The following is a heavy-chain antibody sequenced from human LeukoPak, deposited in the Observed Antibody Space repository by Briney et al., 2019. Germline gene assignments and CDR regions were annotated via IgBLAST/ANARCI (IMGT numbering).Heavy chain of an antibody. V-gene: IGHV3-9*01. Sequence: PGGSLRLSCAASGFTFDDYAMHWVRQAPGKGLEWVSGISWNSGSIGYADSVKGRFAISRDYAKNSLYLQMNSLRAEDTALYYCAKGYGYCYYYYGMDVWGQGTTVTVSS. CDR1: GFTFDDYA. CDR2: ISWNSGSI. CDR3: AKGYGYCYYYYGMDV. D-gene: IGHD4-17*01. J-gene: IGHJ6*02.